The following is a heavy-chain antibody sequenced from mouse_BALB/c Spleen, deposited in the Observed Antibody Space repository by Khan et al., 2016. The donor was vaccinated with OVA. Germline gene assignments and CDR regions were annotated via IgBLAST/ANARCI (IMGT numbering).Heavy chain of an antibody. Sequence: EVELVESGPGLVKPSQSLSLTCSVTGYSIPSGYYWNWIRQFPGNKLEWMGYIRYDGSNNYNPSLKNRISITRDTSKNQFFLKLNSGTTEDTATYYCSSGIHYYVFYFDCWGQGTTLTGSS. J-gene: IGHJ2*01. V-gene: IGHV3-6*02. CDR2: IRYDGSN. D-gene: IGHD1-2*01. CDR1: GYSIPSGYY. CDR3: SSGIHYYVFYFDC.